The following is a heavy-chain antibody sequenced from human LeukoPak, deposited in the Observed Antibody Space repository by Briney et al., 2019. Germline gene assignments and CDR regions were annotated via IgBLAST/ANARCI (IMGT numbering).Heavy chain of an antibody. CDR2: INSDGSWT. D-gene: IGHD2-2*01. V-gene: IGHV3-74*01. J-gene: IGHJ4*02. CDR1: GNYW. Sequence: GGSLRLSCAASGNYWMHWVRQAPGKGLVWVSHINSDGSWTSYADSVKGRFTISKDNAKNTGYLQMNNLRAEDTAVYYCVSFYETYWGRGTLVTVSS. CDR3: VSFYETY.